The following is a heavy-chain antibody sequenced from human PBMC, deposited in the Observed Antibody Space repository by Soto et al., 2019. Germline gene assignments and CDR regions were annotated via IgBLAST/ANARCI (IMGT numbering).Heavy chain of an antibody. J-gene: IGHJ4*02. CDR2: IWYDGSNK. Sequence: PGGSLRLSCAASGFTFSSYGVHWVRQAPGKGLEWVAVIWYDGSNKYYADSVKGRFTISRDNSKNTLYLQMNSLRAEDTAVYYCAREIERVSAFDYWGQGTLVTVSS. V-gene: IGHV3-33*01. CDR1: GFTFSSYG. D-gene: IGHD1-1*01. CDR3: AREIERVSAFDY.